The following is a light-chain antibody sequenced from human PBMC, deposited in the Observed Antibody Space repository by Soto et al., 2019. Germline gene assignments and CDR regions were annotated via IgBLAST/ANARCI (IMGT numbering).Light chain of an antibody. Sequence: EIVLTQSPGTLSLSPGERATLSCRASQSVSSNYLAWYQQKPGQAPRLLMYVVSNRATGIPDRFSGSGSGTDFTLTISRLEPEDFAVYYCQQYGSSPLYSFGRGTKLEIK. J-gene: IGKJ2*03. V-gene: IGKV3-20*01. CDR3: QQYGSSPLYS. CDR2: VVS. CDR1: QSVSSNY.